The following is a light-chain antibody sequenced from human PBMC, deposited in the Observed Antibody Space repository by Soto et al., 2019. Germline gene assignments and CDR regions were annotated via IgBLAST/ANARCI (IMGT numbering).Light chain of an antibody. J-gene: IGLJ1*01. CDR1: SSDVGSYNR. V-gene: IGLV2-18*02. Sequence: QSALTQPPSVSGSPGQSVIISCSGTSSDVGSYNRVSWYQQPPGTAPKLMIYEVSNRPSGVPDHFSGSKSGNTASLTISGLQAEDEADYYCSSFTSSSTYVFGTGTKLTVL. CDR2: EVS. CDR3: SSFTSSSTYV.